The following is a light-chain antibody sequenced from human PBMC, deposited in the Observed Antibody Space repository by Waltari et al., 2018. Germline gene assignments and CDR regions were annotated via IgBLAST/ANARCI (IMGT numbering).Light chain of an antibody. V-gene: IGLV1-44*01. CDR1: YSNVGNNV. CDR2: RNE. Sequence: QSELTQPPSASGTPGQKVTISCSGRYSNVGNNVVNWYQQFPGTAPKLLIYRNEQRPSGVPDRFSGSKSGTSASLAIICLRSEDEADYYCASWDDSLNGRWVFGGGTKLTVL. CDR3: ASWDDSLNGRWV. J-gene: IGLJ2*01.